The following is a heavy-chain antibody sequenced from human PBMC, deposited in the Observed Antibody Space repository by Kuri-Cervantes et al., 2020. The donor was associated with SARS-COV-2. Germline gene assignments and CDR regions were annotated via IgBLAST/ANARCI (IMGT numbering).Heavy chain of an antibody. CDR3: AKDLYCYGYYYYGMDV. J-gene: IGHJ6*02. V-gene: IGHV3-23*01. D-gene: IGHD5-18*01. Sequence: GESLKISCAASGFTFSSYAMSWVRQAPGKGLEWVSAISGSGGSTYYADSVKGRFTISRDNSKNTLYLQINSLRAEDTAVYYCAKDLYCYGYYYYGMDVWGQGTTVTVS. CDR1: GFTFSSYA. CDR2: ISGSGGST.